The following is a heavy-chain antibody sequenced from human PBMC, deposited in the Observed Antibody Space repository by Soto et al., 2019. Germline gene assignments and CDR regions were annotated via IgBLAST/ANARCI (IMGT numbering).Heavy chain of an antibody. Sequence: SETLSLTCAVSGGSISSSNCWSFVRQPPGKGLEWIGEIYHSGSTNYNPSLKSRVTISVDKSKNQFSLKLSSVTAADTAVYYCARVRQQLVLSYFDYWGQGTLVTVSS. CDR3: ARVRQQLVLSYFDY. CDR1: GGSISSSNC. V-gene: IGHV4-4*02. D-gene: IGHD6-13*01. CDR2: IYHSGST. J-gene: IGHJ4*02.